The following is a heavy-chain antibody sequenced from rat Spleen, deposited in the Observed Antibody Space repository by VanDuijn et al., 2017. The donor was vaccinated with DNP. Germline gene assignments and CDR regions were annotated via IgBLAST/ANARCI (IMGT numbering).Heavy chain of an antibody. CDR1: GLPLTSNS. CDR2: ISSGGGT. Sequence: QVQLRESGPGLVQPSQTLSLTCTVSGLPLTSNSVSWIRQPPGKGLEWIATISSGGGTYYNSALKSRLIISRDTSKSQVFLKMNSLQTEDTAMYFCARSDNIGTTGWFTYWGQGTLVTVSS. J-gene: IGHJ3*01. CDR3: ARSDNIGTTGWFTY. D-gene: IGHD1-5*01. V-gene: IGHV2-6*01.